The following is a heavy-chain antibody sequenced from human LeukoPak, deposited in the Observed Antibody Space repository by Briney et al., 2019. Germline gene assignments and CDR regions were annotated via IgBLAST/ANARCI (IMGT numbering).Heavy chain of an antibody. CDR3: ARESESGWYYFDY. D-gene: IGHD6-19*01. V-gene: IGHV3-21*01. J-gene: IGHJ4*02. CDR2: ISSSSSYI. CDR1: GFTFSNYS. Sequence: GGSLRLSCAASGFTFSNYSMNWVRQAPGKGLEWVSSISSSSSYIYYADSVKGRFTISRDNAKNSLYLQMNSLRAEDTAVYYCARESESGWYYFDYWGQGTLVTVSS.